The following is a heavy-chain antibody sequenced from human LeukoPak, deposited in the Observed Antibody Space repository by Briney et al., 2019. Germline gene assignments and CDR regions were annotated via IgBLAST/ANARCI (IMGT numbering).Heavy chain of an antibody. Sequence: LXLSXXXSGFXVSSNYMSWVRQAPGKGLEWVSVIYSGGSTYYADSVKGRFTISRDNSKNTLYLQMNSLRAEDTAVYYCARVEDLGYCSGGSCYYYYGMDVWGQGTTVTVSS. CDR1: GFXVSSNY. J-gene: IGHJ6*02. V-gene: IGHV3-66*01. CDR2: IYSGGST. D-gene: IGHD2-15*01. CDR3: ARVEDLGYCSGGSCYYYYGMDV.